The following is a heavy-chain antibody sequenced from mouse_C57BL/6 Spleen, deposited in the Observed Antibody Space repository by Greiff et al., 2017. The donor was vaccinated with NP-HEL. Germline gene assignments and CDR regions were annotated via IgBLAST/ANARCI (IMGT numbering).Heavy chain of an antibody. V-gene: IGHV1-42*01. CDR3: ARERDYDD. CDR1: GYSFTGYY. J-gene: IGHJ2*01. Sequence: VQLKQSGPELVKPGASVKISCKASGYSFTGYYMNWVKQSPEQSLEWIGEINPSTGGTTYNQKFKGKATLTVDKSSSTAYMQLKSLTSEDSAVYYCARERDYDDWGQGTTLTVSS. CDR2: INPSTGGT. D-gene: IGHD2-4*01.